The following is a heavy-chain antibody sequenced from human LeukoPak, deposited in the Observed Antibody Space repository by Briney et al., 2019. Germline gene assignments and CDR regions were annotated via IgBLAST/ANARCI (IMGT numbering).Heavy chain of an antibody. V-gene: IGHV1-8*01. J-gene: IGHJ4*02. CDR2: MNPNSGNT. CDR1: GYTFTSYD. D-gene: IGHD3-16*02. CDR3: ARFWGSYRSFDY. Sequence: ASVKVSCKASGYTFTSYDINWVRQATGRGLEWMGWMNPNSGNTGYAQKFQGRVTMTRNTSISTAYMELSSLRSEDTAVYYCARFWGSYRSFDYWGQGTLVTVSS.